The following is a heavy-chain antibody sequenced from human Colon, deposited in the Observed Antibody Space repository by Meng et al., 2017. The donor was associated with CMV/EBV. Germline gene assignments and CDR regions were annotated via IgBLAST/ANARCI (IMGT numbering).Heavy chain of an antibody. D-gene: IGHD6-6*01. CDR3: ARDVLWGSSSTYFDS. CDR2: ISPALGLA. CDR1: GYTFNSYG. V-gene: IGHV1-69*04. Sequence: SVKVSCKSSGYTFNSYGISWLRQAPGQGPEWMGRISPALGLASYPQKFPDRITITADISTSTAYMELTTLRSDDTAVYYCARDVLWGSSSTYFDSWGQGTLVTVSS. J-gene: IGHJ4*02.